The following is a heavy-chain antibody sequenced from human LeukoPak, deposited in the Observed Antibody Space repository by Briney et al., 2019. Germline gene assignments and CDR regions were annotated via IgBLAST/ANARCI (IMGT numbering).Heavy chain of an antibody. CDR3: ARTRYSELSTVTTDYGMDV. D-gene: IGHD4-17*01. CDR2: INTNTGNP. Sequence: ASVKVSCKASGYTFTSYGISWVRQAPGQGLEWMGWINTNTGNPTYAQGFTGRFVFSLDTSVSTAYLQISSLKAEDTAVYYCARTRYSELSTVTTDYGMDVWGQGTTVTVSS. CDR1: GYTFTSYG. J-gene: IGHJ6*02. V-gene: IGHV7-4-1*02.